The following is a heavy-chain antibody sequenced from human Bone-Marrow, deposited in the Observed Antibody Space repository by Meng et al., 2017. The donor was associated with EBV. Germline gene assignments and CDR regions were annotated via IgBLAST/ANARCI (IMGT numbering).Heavy chain of an antibody. Sequence: QVQLQQWGAGLLKPSETLSLTCAVYGGSFSGYYWSWIRQPPGKGLEWIGEMNHSGSTNYNPSLKSRVTISVDTSKNQFSLKLSSVTAADTAVYYCARGQHLTMVQGVIILIGPKFDPWGQGTLVTVSS. J-gene: IGHJ5*02. V-gene: IGHV4-34*01. D-gene: IGHD3-10*01. CDR2: MNHSGST. CDR3: ARGQHLTMVQGVIILIGPKFDP. CDR1: GGSFSGYY.